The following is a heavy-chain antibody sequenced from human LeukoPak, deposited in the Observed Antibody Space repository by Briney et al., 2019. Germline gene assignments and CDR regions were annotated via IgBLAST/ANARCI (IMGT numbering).Heavy chain of an antibody. V-gene: IGHV3-72*01. CDR3: ARDRQEGDNSAFDI. CDR2: TRDKARGYRT. Sequence: GGSLRLSCAASGVTLSDHHMDWVRQAPGKGLEWVGRTRDKARGYRTEYAASVKDRFTISRDDSKTLVYLQMNSLKIEDTAVYYCARDRQEGDNSAFDIWGQGTVVTVYS. CDR1: GVTLSDHH. J-gene: IGHJ3*02. D-gene: IGHD3-22*01.